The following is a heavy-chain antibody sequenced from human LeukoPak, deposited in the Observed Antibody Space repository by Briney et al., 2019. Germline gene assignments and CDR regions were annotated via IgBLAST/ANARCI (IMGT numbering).Heavy chain of an antibody. CDR2: ISYDGSNK. J-gene: IGHJ4*02. D-gene: IGHD6-13*01. CDR3: AKDQEISIAAAGCDY. Sequence: GGSLRLSCAASGFTFSSYGMHWVRQAPGKGLEWVAVISYDGSNKYYADSVKGRFTISRDNSKNTLYLQMNSLRAEDTAGYYCAKDQEISIAAAGCDYWGQGTLVTVSS. V-gene: IGHV3-30*18. CDR1: GFTFSSYG.